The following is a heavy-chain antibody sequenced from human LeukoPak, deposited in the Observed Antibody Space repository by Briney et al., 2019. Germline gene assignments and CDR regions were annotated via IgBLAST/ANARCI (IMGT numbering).Heavy chain of an antibody. Sequence: QPGGSLRLSCAASGFTFSSYSMNWVRQAPGKGLEWVSYISSSSSTIYYADSVKGRFTISRDNAKNSLYLQMNSLRAEDTAVYYCARALIQVGAGDWFDPWGQGTLVTVSS. CDR1: GFTFSSYS. D-gene: IGHD1-26*01. CDR3: ARALIQVGAGDWFDP. V-gene: IGHV3-48*01. CDR2: ISSSSSTI. J-gene: IGHJ5*02.